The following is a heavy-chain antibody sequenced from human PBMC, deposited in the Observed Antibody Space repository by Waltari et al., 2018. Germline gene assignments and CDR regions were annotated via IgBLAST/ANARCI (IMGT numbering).Heavy chain of an antibody. Sequence: QVQLQESGPGLVKPSQTLSLTCTVSGGSISSGSYYWSWIRQPAGKGLEWIGYIYTGGSTNYNPSLKSRVTISVDTSKNQFSLKLSSVTAADTAVYYCARERNYDFWSGWPSDYYYYGMDVWGQGTTVTVSS. V-gene: IGHV4-61*09. CDR3: ARERNYDFWSGWPSDYYYYGMDV. CDR2: IYTGGST. D-gene: IGHD3-3*01. CDR1: GGSISSGSYY. J-gene: IGHJ6*02.